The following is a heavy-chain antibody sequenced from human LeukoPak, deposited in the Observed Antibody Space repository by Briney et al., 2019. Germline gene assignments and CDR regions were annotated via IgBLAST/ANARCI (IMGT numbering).Heavy chain of an antibody. CDR2: INPNSGGT. J-gene: IGHJ3*02. Sequence: ATVKVSCKAYGYTFTGYYMHWVRQAPGQGLEWMGGINPNSGGTNYAQRFQGMVTMTRDTSISTAYMELSRLRTDDTAVYYCARFPFLWPAVGAFDIWGQGTMVTVSS. CDR3: ARFPFLWPAVGAFDI. CDR1: GYTFTGYY. D-gene: IGHD2/OR15-2a*01. V-gene: IGHV1-2*02.